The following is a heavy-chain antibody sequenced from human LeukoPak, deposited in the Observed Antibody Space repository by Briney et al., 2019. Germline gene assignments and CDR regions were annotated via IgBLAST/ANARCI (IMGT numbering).Heavy chain of an antibody. D-gene: IGHD6-13*01. Sequence: SETLSLTCTLSGGSISSSSYYWGWIRQPPGKGLEWIGSIYYSGSTYYTPSVKTRVTISVDTSKNQFSLEVNSVTAADTAVYYCARQLMSPRAAGLYYFDYWGQGTLVTVSS. CDR2: IYYSGST. CDR3: ARQLMSPRAAGLYYFDY. J-gene: IGHJ4*02. CDR1: GGSISSSSYY. V-gene: IGHV4-39*01.